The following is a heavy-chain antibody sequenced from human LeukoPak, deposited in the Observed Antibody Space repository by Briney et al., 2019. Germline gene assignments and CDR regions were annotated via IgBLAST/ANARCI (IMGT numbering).Heavy chain of an antibody. CDR3: ARANPVYGDFDY. CDR1: GLAVSDNY. V-gene: IGHV3-53*01. Sequence: PGGSLRLSCAVSGLAVSDNYMSWVRQAPGKGLVWVSLLFPDGNTHYADSVQGRLSISRDNSRNTLYLDMSSLRTEDTAVYFCARANPVYGDFDYWGQGTLVTVSS. D-gene: IGHD4-17*01. CDR2: LFPDGNT. J-gene: IGHJ4*02.